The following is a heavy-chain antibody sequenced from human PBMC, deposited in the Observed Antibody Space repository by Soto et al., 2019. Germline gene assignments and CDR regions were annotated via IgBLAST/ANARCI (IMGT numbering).Heavy chain of an antibody. CDR2: IYYSGST. Sequence: QLQLQESGPGLVKPSETLSLTCTVSGGSISSSSYYWGWIRQPPGKGLEWIGSIYYSGSTSYNPSLKSRVTIAVDTSKNPCSLKLSSVTAADTAVYYCARRPRITMVRGANYGMDVWGQGTTVTVSS. J-gene: IGHJ6*02. CDR1: GGSISSSSYY. V-gene: IGHV4-39*01. D-gene: IGHD3-10*01. CDR3: ARRPRITMVRGANYGMDV.